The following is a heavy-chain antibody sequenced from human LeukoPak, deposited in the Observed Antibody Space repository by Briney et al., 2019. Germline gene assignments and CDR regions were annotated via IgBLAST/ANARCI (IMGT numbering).Heavy chain of an antibody. J-gene: IGHJ4*02. CDR3: AQARHGLYYFDF. D-gene: IGHD3-10*01. Sequence: MAFIHLTHSSTTYSPSLQGQVTISADKSISTAYLQWSSLKASDTAMYFCAQARHGLYYFDFWGQGTLVTVSS. CDR2: IHLTHSST. V-gene: IGHV5-51*01.